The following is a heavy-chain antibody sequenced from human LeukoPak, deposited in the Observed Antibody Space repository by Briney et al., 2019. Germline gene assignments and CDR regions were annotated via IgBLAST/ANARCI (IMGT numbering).Heavy chain of an antibody. CDR1: GFTFSSYG. D-gene: IGHD6-19*01. V-gene: IGHV3-33*06. CDR3: AKDQWNPDF. Sequence: GRSLRLSCAASGFTFSSYGMHWVRQAPGKGLEWVAVVWDDGSSQSYADSVKGRFTISRDNSKNLVFLQMNSLRAEDTAVYYCAKDQWNPDFWGQGTLVSVSS. J-gene: IGHJ4*02. CDR2: VWDDGSSQ.